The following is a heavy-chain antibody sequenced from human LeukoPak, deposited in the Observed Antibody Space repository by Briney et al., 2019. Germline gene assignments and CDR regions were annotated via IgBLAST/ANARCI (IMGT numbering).Heavy chain of an antibody. V-gene: IGHV1-2*02. D-gene: IGHD2-8*01. Sequence: ASVKVSCKAFGYTFTSNYMHWVRQAPGQGLEWMGWINPNSGGTNYAQKFQGRVTMTRDTSISTAYMELSRLRSDDTAVYYCAREPLGVCSFDPWGQGTLVTVSS. CDR3: AREPLGVCSFDP. CDR1: GYTFTSNY. J-gene: IGHJ5*02. CDR2: INPNSGGT.